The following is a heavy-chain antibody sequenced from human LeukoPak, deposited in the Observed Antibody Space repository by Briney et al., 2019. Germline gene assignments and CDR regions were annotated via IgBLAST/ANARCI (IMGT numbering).Heavy chain of an antibody. CDR3: ARGVNYYDSSGYFASFDY. CDR2: ISSSSSYI. Sequence: GGSLRLSCAASGFTFSSYSMNWVRQAPGKGLEWVSSISSSSSYIYYADSVKGRFTISRDNAKNSLYLQMNSLRAEDTAVYYCARGVNYYDSSGYFASFDYWGQGTLVTVSS. J-gene: IGHJ4*02. CDR1: GFTFSSYS. D-gene: IGHD3-22*01. V-gene: IGHV3-21*01.